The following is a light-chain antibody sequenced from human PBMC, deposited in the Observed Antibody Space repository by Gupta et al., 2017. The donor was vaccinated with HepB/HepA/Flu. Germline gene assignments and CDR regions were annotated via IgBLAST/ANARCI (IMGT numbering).Light chain of an antibody. CDR1: QSVTSSY. Sequence: EIVLTQSPGTLSLSPGERATLSCRASQSVTSSYLAWYQQRPGQAPRLLIHGVSSRATGVSDRFSGSGSGADFTLTISRLEPEDFAVYYCQQYCSSPRTFGEGTKVEIK. J-gene: IGKJ4*02. CDR3: QQYCSSPRT. CDR2: GVS. V-gene: IGKV3-20*01.